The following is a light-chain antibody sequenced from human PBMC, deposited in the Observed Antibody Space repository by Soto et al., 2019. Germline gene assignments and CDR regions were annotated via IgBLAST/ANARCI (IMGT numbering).Light chain of an antibody. CDR3: AAWDDGLNGYA. J-gene: IGLJ1*01. Sequence: QSALTQPPSASGTPGQRVTISCSGRSSNIGSNTVNWYQQLPGTAPKLLIYGNNQRPSGVADRFSGSKSGTSASLAISGLQSGDEADYYCAAWDDGLNGYAFATGTKVTVL. CDR1: SSNIGSNT. V-gene: IGLV1-44*01. CDR2: GNN.